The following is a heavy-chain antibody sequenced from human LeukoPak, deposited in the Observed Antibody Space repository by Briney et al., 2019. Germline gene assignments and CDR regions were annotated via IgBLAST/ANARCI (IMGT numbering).Heavy chain of an antibody. V-gene: IGHV3-23*01. CDR3: VSLGYSSSSVRY. CDR1: GFTFSSYG. D-gene: IGHD6-6*01. Sequence: GGSLRLSCAASGFTFSSYGMSWVRQAPGKGLEWVSAISGSGGSTYYADSAKGRFTISRDNSKNTLYLQMNSLRAEDTAVYFCVSLGYSSSSVRYWGQGTLVTVSS. CDR2: ISGSGGST. J-gene: IGHJ4*02.